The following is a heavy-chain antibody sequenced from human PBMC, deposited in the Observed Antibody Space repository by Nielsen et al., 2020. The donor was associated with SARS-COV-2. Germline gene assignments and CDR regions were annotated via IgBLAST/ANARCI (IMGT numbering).Heavy chain of an antibody. CDR1: GFTFSSYW. D-gene: IGHD3-10*01. Sequence: GESLKISCAASGFTFSSYWMSWVRQAPGKGLEWVANIKQDGSEKYYVDSVKGRFTISRDNAKNSLYLQMNSLRAEDTAVYYCARVITDGNYYYYYGMDVWGQGTTVTVSS. CDR2: IKQDGSEK. CDR3: ARVITDGNYYYYYGMDV. J-gene: IGHJ6*02. V-gene: IGHV3-7*01.